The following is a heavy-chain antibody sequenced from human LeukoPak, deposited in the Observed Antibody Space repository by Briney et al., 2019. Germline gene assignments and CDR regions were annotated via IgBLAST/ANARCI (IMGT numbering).Heavy chain of an antibody. CDR2: IYYSGST. V-gene: IGHV4-59*01. CDR1: GGSISSYY. CDR3: ASSGDYVTFDY. Sequence: SETLSLTCTVSGGSISSYYWSWIRQPPGKGLEWIGYIYYSGSTNYNPSLKSRVTISVDTSKNQFSLKLSSVTAADTAVYYCASSGDYVTFDYWGQGTLVTVSS. D-gene: IGHD4-17*01. J-gene: IGHJ4*02.